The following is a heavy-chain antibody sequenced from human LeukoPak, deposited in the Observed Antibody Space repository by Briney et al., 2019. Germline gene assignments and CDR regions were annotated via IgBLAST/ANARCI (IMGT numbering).Heavy chain of an antibody. V-gene: IGHV1-18*01. CDR3: ARDVVGATYQYYFDY. Sequence: AASVKVSCKASGYTFTSYGISWVRQAPGQGLEWMGWISAYNGNTNYAQKLQGRVTMTTDTSTSTAYMELRSLRSGDTAVYYCARDVVGATYQYYFDYWGQGTLVTVSS. CDR1: GYTFTSYG. CDR2: ISAYNGNT. J-gene: IGHJ4*02. D-gene: IGHD1-26*01.